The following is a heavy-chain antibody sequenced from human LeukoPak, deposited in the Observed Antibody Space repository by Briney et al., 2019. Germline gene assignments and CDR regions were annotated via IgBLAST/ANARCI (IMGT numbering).Heavy chain of an antibody. D-gene: IGHD3-10*01. J-gene: IGHJ4*02. CDR1: GGSFSGYY. CDR3: ASQYYYGSGSYSY. Sequence: PSETLSLTCAVYGGSFSGYYWSWIRQPPGKGLEWIGEINHSGSTNYNPSLKSRVTISVDTSKNQFSLKLSSVTAADTAVYYCASQYYYGSGSYSYWGQGTLVTVSS. V-gene: IGHV4-34*01. CDR2: INHSGST.